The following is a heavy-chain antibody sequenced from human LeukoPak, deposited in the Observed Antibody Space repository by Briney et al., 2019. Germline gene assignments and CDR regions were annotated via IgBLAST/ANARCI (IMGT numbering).Heavy chain of an antibody. J-gene: IGHJ4*02. Sequence: GASVTVSCKASGYTFTDSYIHWVRQAPGQGLEWMGWINPDSGGTNYAQKFQGRVTMTRDTSITTVYMELSRLRSDDTAVYYCARVKYRAAGDKQYWGRGTLVTVSS. CDR3: ARVKYRAAGDKQY. CDR2: INPDSGGT. CDR1: GYTFTDSY. V-gene: IGHV1-2*02. D-gene: IGHD6-13*01.